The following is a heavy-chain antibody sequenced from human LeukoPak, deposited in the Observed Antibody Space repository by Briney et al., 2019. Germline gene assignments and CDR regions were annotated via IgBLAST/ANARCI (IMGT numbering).Heavy chain of an antibody. Sequence: SETLSLTCAVYGGSFSGYYWSWIRQPPGKGLEWIGEINHSGSTNYNPSLKSRVTISVDTSKNQFSLKLSSVTAADTAVYYCARNSLNGEGVVAATVGYYYGMDVWGQGTTVTVSS. CDR2: INHSGST. V-gene: IGHV4-34*01. CDR3: ARNSLNGEGVVAATVGYYYGMDV. CDR1: GGSFSGYY. J-gene: IGHJ6*02. D-gene: IGHD2-15*01.